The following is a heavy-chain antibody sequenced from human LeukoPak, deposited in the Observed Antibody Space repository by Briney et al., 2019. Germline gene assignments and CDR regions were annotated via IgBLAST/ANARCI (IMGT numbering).Heavy chain of an antibody. CDR2: INPNSGGT. V-gene: IGHV1-2*02. Sequence: ASVKVSCKTSGYTFTNYYMHWLRQPPGQGLEWMGWINPNSGGTNYAQKFQGRVTMTRDTSISTAYMELSRLRSDDTAVYYCARDGIAVAVLGYWGQGTLVTVSS. CDR1: GYTFTNYY. CDR3: ARDGIAVAVLGY. J-gene: IGHJ4*02. D-gene: IGHD6-19*01.